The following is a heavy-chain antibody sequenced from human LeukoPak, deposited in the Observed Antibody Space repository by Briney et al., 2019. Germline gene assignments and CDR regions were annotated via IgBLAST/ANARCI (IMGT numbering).Heavy chain of an antibody. Sequence: GGSLRLSCAASGVTFSSYAMSWVRQAPGKGLEWVSGISGSGGSTYYADSVKGRFTISRDNAKNAPYLQMNSLRAEDTAVYYCARDLRGSGGYWGQGTLVTVSS. J-gene: IGHJ4*02. CDR2: ISGSGGST. CDR1: GVTFSSYA. D-gene: IGHD2-15*01. CDR3: ARDLRGSGGY. V-gene: IGHV3-23*01.